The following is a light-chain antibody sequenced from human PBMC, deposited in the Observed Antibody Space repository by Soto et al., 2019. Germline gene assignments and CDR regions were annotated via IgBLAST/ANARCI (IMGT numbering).Light chain of an antibody. CDR3: QYYGSSPWT. Sequence: EIVLTQSPGTLSLSPGERPTPSCRPSKMVNPYSLAWYQQKPGQAPRLLIYSASSRATGIPDRFSGSGSGTDFTLTISRLEPEDFVVYYCQYYGSSPWTFGQGTKVEIK. CDR1: KMVNPYS. V-gene: IGKV3-20*01. CDR2: SAS. J-gene: IGKJ1*01.